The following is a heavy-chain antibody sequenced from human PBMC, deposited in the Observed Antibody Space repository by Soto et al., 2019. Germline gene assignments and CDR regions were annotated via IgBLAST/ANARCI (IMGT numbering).Heavy chain of an antibody. CDR2: IGGGGAGT. CDR3: ANRFVIVPAVLGRNYHYGMDV. Sequence: EVQLLESGGGLVQPGGSLRLSCVASGFISSDYVMSWVRQAPGKGLEWVSAIGGGGAGTSYSDSVEGRFTIFRDNSRKRVHMQMNSLRADDTAVYYCANRFVIVPAVLGRNYHYGMDVWGQGTTVTVSS. D-gene: IGHD2-2*01. CDR1: GFISSDYV. V-gene: IGHV3-23*01. J-gene: IGHJ6*02.